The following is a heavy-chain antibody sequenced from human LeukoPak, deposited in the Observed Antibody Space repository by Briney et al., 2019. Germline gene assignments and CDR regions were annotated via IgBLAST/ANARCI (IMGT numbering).Heavy chain of an antibody. CDR1: GYTFTSYD. V-gene: IGHV1-8*01. CDR3: ARARRDIVVAVAANQPPYYFDY. CDR2: MNPNSGNT. D-gene: IGHD2-15*01. J-gene: IGHJ4*02. Sequence: ASVKVSCRASGYTFTSYDINWVRQATGQGLEWMGWMNPNSGNTGYAQKFQGRVTMTRNTSISTAYMELSSLRSEDTAVYYCARARRDIVVAVAANQPPYYFDYWGQGTLVTVSS.